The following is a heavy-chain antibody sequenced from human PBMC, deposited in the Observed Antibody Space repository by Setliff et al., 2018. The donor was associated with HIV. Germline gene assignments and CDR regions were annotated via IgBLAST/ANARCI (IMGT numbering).Heavy chain of an antibody. CDR2: MYDGGST. CDR3: AKGSGFYDY. J-gene: IGHJ4*02. D-gene: IGHD3-22*01. V-gene: IGHV3-53*01. Sequence: PGGSLRLSCVVSGFTVSSHYMSWVRQAPGKGLEWVALMYDGGSTYYADSVKGRFTITRDISKNTLDLQMNSLRVDDAAVYYCAKGSGFYDYWGQGTLVTVSS. CDR1: GFTVSSHY.